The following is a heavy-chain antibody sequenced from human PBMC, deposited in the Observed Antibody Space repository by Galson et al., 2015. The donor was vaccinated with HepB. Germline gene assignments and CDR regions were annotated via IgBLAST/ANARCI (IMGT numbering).Heavy chain of an antibody. CDR1: GFTFSSYA. V-gene: IGHV3-30-3*01. D-gene: IGHD7-27*01. CDR2: ISYDGSNK. J-gene: IGHJ4*02. Sequence: SLRLSCAASGFTFSSYAMHWVRQAPGKGLEWVAVISYDGSNKYYADSVKGRFTISRDNSKNTPYLQMNSLRAEDTAVYYCARDLGYYFDYWGQGTLVTVSS. CDR3: ARDLGYYFDY.